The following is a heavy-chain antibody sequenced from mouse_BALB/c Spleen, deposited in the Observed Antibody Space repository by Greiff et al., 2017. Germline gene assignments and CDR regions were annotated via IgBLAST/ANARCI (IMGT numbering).Heavy chain of an antibody. CDR1: GFSLTGYG. D-gene: IGHD1-1*01. J-gene: IGHJ1*01. CDR3: ARDYGSSYGYFDV. Sequence: VQVVESGPGLVAPSQSLSITCTVSGFSLTGYGVNWVRQPPGKGLEWLGMIWGDGSTDYNSALKSRLSISKDNSKSQVFLKMNSLQTDDTARYYCARDYGSSYGYFDVWGAGTTVTVSS. V-gene: IGHV2-6-7*01. CDR2: IWGDGST.